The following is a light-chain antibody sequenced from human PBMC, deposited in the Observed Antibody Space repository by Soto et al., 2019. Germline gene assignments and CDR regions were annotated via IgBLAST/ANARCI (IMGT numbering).Light chain of an antibody. CDR3: SSYTSATTYV. Sequence: QSVLTQPASVSGSPGQSITISCTGTSSDVGAYNYDSWYQQYPGEAPKVIIYDVSHRPAGVSNRFSGSKSGNTASLTISGLQTQDETDYYCSSYTSATTYVFRTGTKVPVL. CDR1: SSDVGAYNY. CDR2: DVS. J-gene: IGLJ1*01. V-gene: IGLV2-14*01.